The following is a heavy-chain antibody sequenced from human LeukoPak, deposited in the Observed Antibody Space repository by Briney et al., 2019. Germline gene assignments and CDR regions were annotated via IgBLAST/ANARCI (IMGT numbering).Heavy chain of an antibody. CDR2: MNPNSGNT. D-gene: IGHD6-19*01. Sequence: GASVKVSCKASGYTFTSYDINWVRQATGQGLEWVGWMNPNSGNTGYAQKFQGRVTMTRNTSISTAYMELSSLRSEDTAVYYCARGPAKQWLVKKCWFDPWGQGTLVTVSS. CDR1: GYTFTSYD. V-gene: IGHV1-8*01. CDR3: ARGPAKQWLVKKCWFDP. J-gene: IGHJ5*02.